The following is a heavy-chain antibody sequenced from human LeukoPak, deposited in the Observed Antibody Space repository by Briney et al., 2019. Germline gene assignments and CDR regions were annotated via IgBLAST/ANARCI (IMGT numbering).Heavy chain of an antibody. J-gene: IGHJ6*03. V-gene: IGHV4-39*07. CDR2: IYYSGST. Sequence: PSETLPLTCAVSGGSISSNSYYWGWIRQPPGKGLEWIGSIYYSGSTYYNPSLKSRATISVDTSKNQFSLKLTSVAAADTAVYYCTRAASSGPLFTYHMDVWGKGTTVTVSS. CDR1: GGSISSNSYY. D-gene: IGHD3-22*01. CDR3: TRAASSGPLFTYHMDV.